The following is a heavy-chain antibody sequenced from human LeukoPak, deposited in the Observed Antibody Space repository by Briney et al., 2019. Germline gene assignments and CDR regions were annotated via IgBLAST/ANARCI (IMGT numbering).Heavy chain of an antibody. CDR1: GGSSSSHY. CDR2: MFDTGRT. V-gene: IGHV4-59*11. CDR3: ATIKRGSIFGYFDF. Sequence: PSETLSLTCTVSGGSSSSHYWSWIRQPPGKGLVWIGYMFDTGRTKDNPSLKSRATLSADTSKNQFSLRLSSVTAADTAVYYCATIKRGSIFGYFDFWGQGILVTVSS. J-gene: IGHJ4*01. D-gene: IGHD5-18*01.